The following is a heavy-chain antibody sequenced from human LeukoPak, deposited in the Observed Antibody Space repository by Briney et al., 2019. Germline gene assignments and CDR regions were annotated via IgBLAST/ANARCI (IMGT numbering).Heavy chain of an antibody. D-gene: IGHD6-13*01. Sequence: GRSLRLSCAASGFTFSSYATHWVRQAPGKGLEWVAVISYDGSNKYYADSVKGRFTISRDNAKNSLYLQMNSLRAEDTAVYYCARDQSYSSSWRAPGDYYGMDVWGQGTTVTVSS. J-gene: IGHJ6*02. V-gene: IGHV3-30-3*01. CDR1: GFTFSSYA. CDR3: ARDQSYSSSWRAPGDYYGMDV. CDR2: ISYDGSNK.